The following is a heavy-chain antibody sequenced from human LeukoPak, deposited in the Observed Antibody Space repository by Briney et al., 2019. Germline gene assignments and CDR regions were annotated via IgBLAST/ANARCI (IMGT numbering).Heavy chain of an antibody. D-gene: IGHD2-2*01. Sequence: GGSTRLFSAAYRFTLASYSMKWDSQAAGKGLEKVSSISSSSSYIYYADSVKGRFTISRDNAKNSLYLQMNSLRAEDTAVYYCARVPLYCSSTSCYSDYWGQGTLVTVSS. CDR1: RFTLASYS. V-gene: IGHV3-21*01. CDR3: ARVPLYCSSTSCYSDY. J-gene: IGHJ4*02. CDR2: ISSSSSYI.